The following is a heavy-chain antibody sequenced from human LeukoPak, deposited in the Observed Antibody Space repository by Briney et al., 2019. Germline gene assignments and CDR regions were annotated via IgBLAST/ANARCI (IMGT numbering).Heavy chain of an antibody. J-gene: IGHJ1*01. D-gene: IGHD2-2*01. CDR2: INPNSGGT. CDR1: GYTFTGYY. V-gene: IGHV1-2*02. Sequence: ASVKVSCKASGYTFTGYYMQWVRQAPGQGLEWMGWINPNSGGTKYAPKFQDRVTMSRDTSINTAYMELSRLTSDDTAVYFCARDLDCGSTSCLDRVEYFQHWGQGTLVTVSS. CDR3: ARDLDCGSTSCLDRVEYFQH.